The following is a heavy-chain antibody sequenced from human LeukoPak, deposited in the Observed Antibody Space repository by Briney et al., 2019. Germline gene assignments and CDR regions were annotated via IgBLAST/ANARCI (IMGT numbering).Heavy chain of an antibody. CDR2: IDPTDSYT. CDR1: GYSFTTYW. J-gene: IGHJ4*02. Sequence: GESLKISCQGSGYSFTTYWISWVRQMPGKALEWVGRIDPTDSYTNYSPSFQGHVTISVDKSISTAYLQWSSLKASDTAMYYCARHGRSGYDADWGQGTLVTASS. CDR3: ARHGRSGYDAD. D-gene: IGHD5-12*01. V-gene: IGHV5-10-1*01.